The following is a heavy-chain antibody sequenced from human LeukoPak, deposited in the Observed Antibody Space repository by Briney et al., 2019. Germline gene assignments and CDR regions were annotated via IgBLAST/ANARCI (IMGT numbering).Heavy chain of an antibody. D-gene: IGHD3-10*01. Sequence: ASVKVSCKVSGYTLTELSMHWVRQAPGKGLEWMGGFDPEDGETIYAQKFQGRVTMTEDTSTDTAYMELSSLRSEDTAVYYCATYPSEGSGSWDWGQGTLVTVSS. CDR3: ATYPSEGSGSWD. V-gene: IGHV1-24*01. CDR2: FDPEDGET. J-gene: IGHJ4*02. CDR1: GYTLTELS.